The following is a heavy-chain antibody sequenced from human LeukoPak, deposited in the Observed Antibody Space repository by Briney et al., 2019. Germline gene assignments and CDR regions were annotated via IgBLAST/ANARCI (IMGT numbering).Heavy chain of an antibody. CDR3: ARHSNHYDIVAGPGFDY. D-gene: IGHD3-9*01. J-gene: IGHJ4*02. CDR2: IYTSGST. V-gene: IGHV4-4*07. CDR1: GGSISSYY. Sequence: PSETLSLTCTVSGGSISSYYWSWIRQPAGKGLEWIGRIYTSGSTNYNPSLKSRVTMSVDTSKNQFSLKLSSVTAADTAVYYCARHSNHYDIVAGPGFDYWGQGTLVTVSS.